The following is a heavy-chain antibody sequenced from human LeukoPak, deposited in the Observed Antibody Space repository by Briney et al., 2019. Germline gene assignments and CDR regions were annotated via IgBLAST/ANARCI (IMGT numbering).Heavy chain of an antibody. J-gene: IGHJ5*02. V-gene: IGHV4-4*07. CDR3: ARVRFLEWLLFPGWFDP. CDR1: GGSISTYY. D-gene: IGHD3-3*01. CDR2: IYSSRST. Sequence: PSETLSLTCIVSGGSISTYYWSWIRQPAGRGLEWIGRIYSSRSTNYNPSLKSRVTLSVDTPKNQFSLKLSSVTAADTAVYYCARVRFLEWLLFPGWFDPWGQGTLVTVSS.